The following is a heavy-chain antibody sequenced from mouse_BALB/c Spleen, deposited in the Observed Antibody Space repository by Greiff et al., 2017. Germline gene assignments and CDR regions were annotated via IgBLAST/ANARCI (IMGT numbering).Heavy chain of an antibody. CDR3: ARGGGYDGSWFAY. CDR2: ISSGGST. J-gene: IGHJ3*01. V-gene: IGHV5-6-5*01. D-gene: IGHD2-2*01. Sequence: DVKLVESGGGLVKPGGSLKLSCAASGFTFSSYAMSWVRQTPEKRLEWVASISSGGSTYYPDSVKGRFTISRDNARNILYLQMSSLRSEDTAMYYCARGGGYDGSWFAYWGQGTLVTVSA. CDR1: GFTFSSYA.